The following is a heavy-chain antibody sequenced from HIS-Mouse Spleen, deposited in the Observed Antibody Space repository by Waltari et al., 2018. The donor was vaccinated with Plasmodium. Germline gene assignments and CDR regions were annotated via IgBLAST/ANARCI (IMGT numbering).Heavy chain of an antibody. J-gene: IGHJ4*02. Sequence: QLQLQESCPGLAKPSQTLSPTCTVSGGSISSGDYYWSWLRQPPGKGLEWIGYIYYSGSTYYNPSLKSRVTISVDTSKNQFSLKLSSVTAADTAVYYCARGLTGDLRVDYWGQGTLVTVSS. CDR3: ARGLTGDLRVDY. CDR2: IYYSGST. CDR1: GGSISSGDYY. D-gene: IGHD7-27*01. V-gene: IGHV4-30-4*01.